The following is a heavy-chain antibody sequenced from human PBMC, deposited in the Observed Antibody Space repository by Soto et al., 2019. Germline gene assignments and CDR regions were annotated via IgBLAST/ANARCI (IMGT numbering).Heavy chain of an antibody. V-gene: IGHV1-69*01. Sequence: QVQLVQSGAEVKKPGSSVKVSCKASGGTFSSYAISWVRQAPGQGLEWMGGIIPIFGTANYAQKFQGRVTITADESTSTAYMELSSLRSEDTAVYYCARSGATAMVTVWYYYGRDVWGQGTTVTVSS. CDR2: IIPIFGTA. D-gene: IGHD5-18*01. CDR3: ARSGATAMVTVWYYYGRDV. J-gene: IGHJ6*02. CDR1: GGTFSSYA.